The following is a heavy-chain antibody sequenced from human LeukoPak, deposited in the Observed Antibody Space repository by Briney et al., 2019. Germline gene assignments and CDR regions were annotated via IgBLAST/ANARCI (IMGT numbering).Heavy chain of an antibody. CDR2: INPDSGAT. D-gene: IGHD1-26*01. Sequence: ASVKVSCKPSGYTFTGHKIHWVRQAPGQGLEWMGWINPDSGATENAPRFHDRVTMTRDTSISTAYMELSRLRSDDTAVYYCARPKGGSYSHRYYMDVWGKGTTVTISS. CDR3: ARPKGGSYSHRYYMDV. V-gene: IGHV1-2*02. J-gene: IGHJ6*03. CDR1: GYTFTGHK.